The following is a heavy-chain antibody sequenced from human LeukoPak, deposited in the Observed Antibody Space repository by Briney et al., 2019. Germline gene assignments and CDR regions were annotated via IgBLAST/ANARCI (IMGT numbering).Heavy chain of an antibody. J-gene: IGHJ3*02. CDR2: ISSSSSYI. CDR1: GFTFSSYS. D-gene: IGHD3-10*01. Sequence: GGSLRLSCAASGFTFSSYSMTWVRQALGKGLEWVSSISSSSSYIYYADSVKGRFTISRDNAKNSLYLQMNSLRAEDTAVYYCARSKSRDAFDIWGQGTMVTVSS. CDR3: ARSKSRDAFDI. V-gene: IGHV3-21*01.